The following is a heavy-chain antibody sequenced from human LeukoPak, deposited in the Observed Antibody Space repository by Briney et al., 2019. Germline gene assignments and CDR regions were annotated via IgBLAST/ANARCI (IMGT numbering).Heavy chain of an antibody. V-gene: IGHV3-30*03. Sequence: GGSLRLSCAASGFTFSTYGIHWVRQAPGKGLEWVAVISYDGSNKHYADSVKGRFTISRDNSKNTLYLQMNSLRAEDTAVYYCARWYCSSTSCYYDYWGQGTLVTVSS. CDR3: ARWYCSSTSCYYDY. J-gene: IGHJ4*02. D-gene: IGHD2-2*01. CDR1: GFTFSTYG. CDR2: ISYDGSNK.